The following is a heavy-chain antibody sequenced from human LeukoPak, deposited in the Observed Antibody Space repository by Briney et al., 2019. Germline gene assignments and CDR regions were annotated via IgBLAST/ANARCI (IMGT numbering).Heavy chain of an antibody. D-gene: IGHD3-22*01. CDR3: ARDFNDYQSSGYYVLNS. J-gene: IGHJ4*02. CDR1: GYNFVGYF. Sequence: GASVKVSCKASGYNFVGYFMHWVRQAPGQGLEWMGWINPKSGGTSYAQNFQHRVALTRGTSISTAYMELSSLTSDDTAVYYCARDFNDYQSSGYYVLNSWGQGTLLTVSS. CDR2: INPKSGGT. V-gene: IGHV1-2*02.